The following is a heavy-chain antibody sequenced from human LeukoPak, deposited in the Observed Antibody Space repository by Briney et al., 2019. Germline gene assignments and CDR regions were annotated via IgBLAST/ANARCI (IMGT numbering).Heavy chain of an antibody. J-gene: IGHJ4*02. Sequence: SDTLSLTCTVSGGSISSSSYYWGWIRQPPGKGLEWIGSIYYSGSTYYNPSLKSRVTISVDTSKNQFSRKLSSVTAADTAVYYCARHKYQLLDYWGQGTLVTVSS. D-gene: IGHD2-2*01. V-gene: IGHV4-39*01. CDR3: ARHKYQLLDY. CDR2: IYYSGST. CDR1: GGSISSSSYY.